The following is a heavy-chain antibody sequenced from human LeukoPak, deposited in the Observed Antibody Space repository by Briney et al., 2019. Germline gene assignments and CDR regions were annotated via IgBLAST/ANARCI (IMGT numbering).Heavy chain of an antibody. CDR1: GFTFSGYG. V-gene: IGHV3-33*06. CDR2: IWYDGSNQ. CDR3: AKGNSYYYDSSGYEFFDY. D-gene: IGHD3-22*01. Sequence: GGSLRLSCAASGFTFSGYGMHWVRQAPGKGLEWVAVIWYDGSNQYYEDSVEGRFTISRDNSKNTLYLQMNSLRAEDTAVYYCAKGNSYYYDSSGYEFFDYWGQGTLVTVSS. J-gene: IGHJ4*02.